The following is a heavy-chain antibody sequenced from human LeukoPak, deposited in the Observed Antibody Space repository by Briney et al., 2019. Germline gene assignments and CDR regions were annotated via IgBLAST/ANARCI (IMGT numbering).Heavy chain of an antibody. CDR2: IYYSGST. V-gene: IGHV4-39*01. CDR3: ASYGSGSYSVNYFDY. CDR1: GDSISSSSYY. D-gene: IGHD3-10*01. J-gene: IGHJ4*02. Sequence: SETLSLTCTVSGDSISSSSYYWGWIRQPPGKGLEWIGSIYYSGSTYYNPSLKSRVTISVDTSKNQFPLKLSSVTAADTAVYYCASYGSGSYSVNYFDYWGQGTLVTVSS.